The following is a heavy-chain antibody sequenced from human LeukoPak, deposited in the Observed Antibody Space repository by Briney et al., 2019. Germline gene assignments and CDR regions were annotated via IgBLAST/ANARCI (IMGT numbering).Heavy chain of an antibody. D-gene: IGHD2-2*02. CDR2: INHSGGST. CDR3: ARVAAEVVGVPGAIGFGWLRRDYYYMDV. Sequence: ASVKVSCKPSGYTFTSYYMHWVRQAPGEGLEWMGTINHSGGSTSNAQKLQGRVTMTRDMSTSTVYLKLSSLESKDTAANYFARVAAEVVGVPGAIGFGWLRRDYYYMDVWGKGTTVTVSS. V-gene: IGHV1-46*01. J-gene: IGHJ6*03. CDR1: GYTFTSYY.